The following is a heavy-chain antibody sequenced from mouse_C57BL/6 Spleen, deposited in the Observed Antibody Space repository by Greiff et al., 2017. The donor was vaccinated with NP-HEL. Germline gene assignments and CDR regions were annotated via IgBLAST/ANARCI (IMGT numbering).Heavy chain of an antibody. CDR2: IWRGGST. D-gene: IGHD2-3*01. CDR1: GFSLTSYG. V-gene: IGHV2-5*01. Sequence: VQLQQSGPGLVQPSQSLSITCTVSGFSLTSYGVHWVRQSPGKGLEWLGVIWRGGSTDYNAAFMSRLSITKDNSKSQVFFKMNSLQADDTAIYYCAKNWGVYDGYPYAMDYWGQGTSVTVSS. J-gene: IGHJ4*01. CDR3: AKNWGVYDGYPYAMDY.